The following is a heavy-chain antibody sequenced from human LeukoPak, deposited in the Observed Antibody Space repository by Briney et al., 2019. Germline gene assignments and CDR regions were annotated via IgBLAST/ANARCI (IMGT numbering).Heavy chain of an antibody. D-gene: IGHD4-17*01. V-gene: IGHV4-59*08. Sequence: SETPSLTCTVSRDSITNSYWNWIRQPPGGGLEWIGRISYSGNTNYNPSLKSRVIISRDTSKNQFSLELTSVTAADTAVYYCAKRIIEARDNGDSNWLDPWGQGILVTVSS. CDR2: ISYSGNT. CDR3: AKRIIEARDNGDSNWLDP. J-gene: IGHJ5*01. CDR1: RDSITNSY.